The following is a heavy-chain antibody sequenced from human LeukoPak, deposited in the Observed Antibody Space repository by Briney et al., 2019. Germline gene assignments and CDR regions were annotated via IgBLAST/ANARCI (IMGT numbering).Heavy chain of an antibody. CDR3: ARGIIMIEVVQVIDI. V-gene: IGHV3-7*01. J-gene: IGHJ3*02. CDR2: IKHDGSDK. D-gene: IGHD3-22*01. Sequence: PGGSLRLSCAASGFTLSNYWMSWVRQAPGRGLEWVANIKHDGSDKYYVDSVKGRFTISRDNVKNSLSLQMNSLRAEDTAVYYCARGIIMIEVVQVIDIWGQGTMVTVSS. CDR1: GFTLSNYW.